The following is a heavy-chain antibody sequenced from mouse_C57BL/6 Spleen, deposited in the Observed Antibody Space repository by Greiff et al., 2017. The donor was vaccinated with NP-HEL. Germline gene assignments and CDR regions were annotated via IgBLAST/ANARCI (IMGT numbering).Heavy chain of an antibody. D-gene: IGHD1-1*01. CDR3: ARHGSSYENYFDY. Sequence: EVKLVESGGDLVKPGGSLKLSCAASGFTFSSYGMSWVRQTPDKRLEWVATISSGGSYTYYPDSVKGRFTISRDNAKNTLYLQMSSLKSEDTAMYYCARHGSSYENYFDYWGQGTTLTVSS. CDR1: GFTFSSYG. CDR2: ISSGGSYT. V-gene: IGHV5-6*01. J-gene: IGHJ2*01.